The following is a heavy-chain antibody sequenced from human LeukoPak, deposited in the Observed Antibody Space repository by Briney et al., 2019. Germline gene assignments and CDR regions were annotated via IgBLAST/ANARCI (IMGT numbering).Heavy chain of an antibody. J-gene: IGHJ6*03. CDR1: GGSFSGYY. V-gene: IGHV4-34*01. D-gene: IGHD2-2*02. Sequence: SETLSLTCAVYGGSFSGYYWSWIRQPPGKGLEWIGEINHSGSTNYNPSLKSRVTISVDTSKNQFSLKLSSVTAVDTAVYYCARVKVVVVPAAIRRRYYYYMDVWGKGTTVTVSS. CDR2: INHSGST. CDR3: ARVKVVVVPAAIRRRYYYYMDV.